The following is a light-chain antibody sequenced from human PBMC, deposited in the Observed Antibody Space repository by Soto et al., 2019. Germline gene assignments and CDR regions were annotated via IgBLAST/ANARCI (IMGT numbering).Light chain of an antibody. V-gene: IGKV3D-15*01. Sequence: EIGMTQSPATLSVSPGDRATLSCRASKSVDNDLAWYQQKPGQPPRLLIYDASTWATGIPARFSGSQSGTEFTLTSSSLLSEDFAVYFCQRYNNWPLTFGGGTKVESK. CDR1: KSVDND. CDR3: QRYNNWPLT. J-gene: IGKJ4*01. CDR2: DAS.